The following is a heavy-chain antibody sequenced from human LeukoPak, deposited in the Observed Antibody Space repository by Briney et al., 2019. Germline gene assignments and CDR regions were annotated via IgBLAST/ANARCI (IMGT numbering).Heavy chain of an antibody. V-gene: IGHV3-48*01. CDR3: ARAGNRYYYYYYMDV. D-gene: IGHD1-14*01. CDR1: GFTFSSYS. Sequence: PGGSLRLSCAASGFTFSSYSMNWVRQAPGKGLEWVSYISSSSSTIYYADSVKGRLTIPRDSAKNSLYLQMNSLRAEDTAVYYCARAGNRYYYYYYMDVWGKGTTVTVSS. CDR2: ISSSSSTI. J-gene: IGHJ6*03.